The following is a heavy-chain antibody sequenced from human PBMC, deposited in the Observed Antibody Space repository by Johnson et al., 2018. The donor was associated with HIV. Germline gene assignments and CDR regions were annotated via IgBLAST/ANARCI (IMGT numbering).Heavy chain of an antibody. CDR1: GFTFDDYG. V-gene: IGHV3-20*04. CDR3: ARGSIAAHDAFDI. D-gene: IGHD6-6*01. J-gene: IGHJ3*02. CDR2: IYWNGGST. Sequence: VQLVESGGGLVQPGGSLRLSCAASGFTFDDYGMSWVRQAPGKGLEWVSGIYWNGGSTGYADSVQGRFTISRDNSKNTLYLQMNSLRAEDTAVYYCARGSIAAHDAFDIWGQGTMVTVSS.